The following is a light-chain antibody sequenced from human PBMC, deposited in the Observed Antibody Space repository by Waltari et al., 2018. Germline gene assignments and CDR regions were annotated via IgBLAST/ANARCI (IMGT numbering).Light chain of an antibody. J-gene: IGKJ4*01. CDR2: DAS. Sequence: ENLLTQSPGTLSLSPGERATLSCRASQSVSSNLAWYQQKPGQVPRLLIYDASNRATGIPARFSGRGSGTDFILTISSLEPEDFAVYYCQQRTHSLTFGGGTKVEIK. CDR1: QSVSSN. V-gene: IGKV3-11*01. CDR3: QQRTHSLT.